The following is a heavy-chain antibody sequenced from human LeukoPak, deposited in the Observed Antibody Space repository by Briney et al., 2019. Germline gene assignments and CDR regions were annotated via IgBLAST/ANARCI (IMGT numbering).Heavy chain of an antibody. Sequence: PGGSLRLSCAASGFTFDDYAMHWVRQAPGKGLEWVSGISWNSGSIGYADSVKGRFTISRDNAKNSLYLQMNSLRAEDTALYYCAKDSSGGYEGRFDYWGQGTLVTVSS. V-gene: IGHV3-9*01. CDR3: AKDSSGGYEGRFDY. CDR2: ISWNSGSI. J-gene: IGHJ4*02. D-gene: IGHD6-13*01. CDR1: GFTFDDYA.